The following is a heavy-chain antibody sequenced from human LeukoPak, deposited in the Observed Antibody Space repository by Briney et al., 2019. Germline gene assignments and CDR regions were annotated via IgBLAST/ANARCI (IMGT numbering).Heavy chain of an antibody. CDR1: GYTFTSYY. Sequence: ASVKVSCKASGYTFTSYYMHWVRQAPGQGLEWMGLINPTGGSTGYAQKFQGRVTMTRDTSISTAYMELSRLRSDDTAVYYCARENSSYYYDPYYYYMDVWGKGTTVTVSS. D-gene: IGHD3-22*01. CDR2: INPTGGST. CDR3: ARENSSYYYDPYYYYMDV. J-gene: IGHJ6*03. V-gene: IGHV1-2*06.